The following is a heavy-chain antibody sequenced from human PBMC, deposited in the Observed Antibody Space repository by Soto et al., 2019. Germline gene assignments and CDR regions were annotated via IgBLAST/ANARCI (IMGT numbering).Heavy chain of an antibody. CDR3: TRDVHYDILTGYYPPDY. J-gene: IGHJ4*02. CDR1: GFTFGDYA. CDR2: IRSKAYGGTT. D-gene: IGHD3-9*01. V-gene: IGHV3-49*03. Sequence: GGSLRLSCTASGFTFGDYAMSWFRQAPGKGLEWVGFIRSKAYGGTTEYAASVKGRFTISRDDSKSIAYLQMNSLKTEDTAVYYCTRDVHYDILTGYYPPDYWGQGTLVTVSS.